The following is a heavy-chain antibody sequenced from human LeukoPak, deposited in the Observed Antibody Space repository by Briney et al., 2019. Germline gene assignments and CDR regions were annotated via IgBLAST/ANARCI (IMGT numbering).Heavy chain of an antibody. Sequence: GESLKISCKASGYRFTSYWIGWVRQLPGKGLEWMGIIYPGDSETTYSPSFQGQVTISVDKSLSTAYLQWSSLKASDTAMYYCARRNRSSFIDYWGQGTLVTVSS. V-gene: IGHV5-51*01. D-gene: IGHD6-6*01. J-gene: IGHJ4*02. CDR3: ARRNRSSFIDY. CDR1: GYRFTSYW. CDR2: IYPGDSET.